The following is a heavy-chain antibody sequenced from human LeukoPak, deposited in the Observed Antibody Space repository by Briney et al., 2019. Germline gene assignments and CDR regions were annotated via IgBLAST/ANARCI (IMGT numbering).Heavy chain of an antibody. CDR3: AKGGYDYVEVAYFDF. Sequence: GGSLRLSSAASGFSFNSYAMTWVRQGPGKGLKWVSIIIGSSGSTFYADSVKGRFTISRDNSKNTLYLQMNSLRVEDAAVYYCAKGGYDYVEVAYFDFWGQGTLVTVSS. CDR1: GFSFNSYA. V-gene: IGHV3-23*01. J-gene: IGHJ4*02. D-gene: IGHD5-12*01. CDR2: IIGSSGST.